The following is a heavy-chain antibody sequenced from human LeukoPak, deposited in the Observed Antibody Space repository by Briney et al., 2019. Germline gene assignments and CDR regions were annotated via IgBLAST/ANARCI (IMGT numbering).Heavy chain of an antibody. CDR3: ATGGPWDLLKY. J-gene: IGHJ4*02. Sequence: ASVKVSCKVSGDTLTELSTRWVRQAPGKGLEWMGGFDPEHGEMIYAQKLQGRVTTTEDRSTDTAYMELSSLRSEDTAVYYCATGGPWDLLKYWGQGTLVTVSS. CDR1: GDTLTELS. CDR2: FDPEHGEM. V-gene: IGHV1-24*01. D-gene: IGHD3-9*01.